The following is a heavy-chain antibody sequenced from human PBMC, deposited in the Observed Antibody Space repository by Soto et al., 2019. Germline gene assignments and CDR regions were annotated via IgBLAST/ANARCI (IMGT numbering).Heavy chain of an antibody. D-gene: IGHD4-17*01. CDR3: ARAYGGNSGVFDY. CDR1: GGSFSGYY. CDR2: INHSGST. J-gene: IGHJ4*02. Sequence: QVQLQQWGAGLLKPSETLSLTCAVYGGSFSGYYWSWIRQPPGKGLEWIGEINHSGSTNYNPSLKSRVTISVDTSQNQFSLNLSSVTAADTAVYYCARAYGGNSGVFDYWGQGTLVTVSS. V-gene: IGHV4-34*01.